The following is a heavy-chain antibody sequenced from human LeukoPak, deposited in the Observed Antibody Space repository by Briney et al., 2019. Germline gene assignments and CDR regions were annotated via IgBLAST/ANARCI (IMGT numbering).Heavy chain of an antibody. CDR2: IHGNGST. D-gene: IGHD6-13*01. J-gene: IGHJ6*03. Sequence: SETLSLTCTVSGASITTYSWNWIRQPAGKGLEWIGRIHGNGSTNYNPSLKSRVTMSLHTSKSQFSLKLPSVTAADTALYYCARDMVSTWPYFYSYYYMDVWGQGTTVAVSS. CDR3: ARDMVSTWPYFYSYYYMDV. CDR1: GASITTYS. V-gene: IGHV4-4*07.